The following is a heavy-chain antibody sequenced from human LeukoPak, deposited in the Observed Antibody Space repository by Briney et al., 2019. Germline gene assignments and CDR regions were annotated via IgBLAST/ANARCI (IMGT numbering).Heavy chain of an antibody. V-gene: IGHV3-21*01. CDR3: AREGDYDFWSGYHRDHYYYYYMDV. J-gene: IGHJ6*03. D-gene: IGHD3-3*01. CDR1: GFTFSSYS. Sequence: GGSLRLSCAASGFTFSSYSMNWVRQAPGKGLEWVSSISSSSSYIYYADPVKGRFTISRDNAKNSLYLQMNSLRAEDTAVYYCAREGDYDFWSGYHRDHYYYYYMDVWGKGTTVTVSS. CDR2: ISSSSSYI.